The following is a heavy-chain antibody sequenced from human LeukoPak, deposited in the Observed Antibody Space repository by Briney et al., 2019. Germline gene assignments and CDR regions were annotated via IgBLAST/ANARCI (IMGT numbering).Heavy chain of an antibody. J-gene: IGHJ6*02. CDR2: IFYSGSD. V-gene: IGHV4-39*01. CDR1: GGSISTSTYY. CDR3: ATAGYNNCSMDV. Sequence: SETLSLTCSVSGGSISTSTYYWGWIRQPPGKGLEWIGAIFYSGSDYYNPPLKSRASISVDTSKNQFYLKLSSVSAADTAVYYCATAGYNNCSMDVWGQGTTVTVSS.